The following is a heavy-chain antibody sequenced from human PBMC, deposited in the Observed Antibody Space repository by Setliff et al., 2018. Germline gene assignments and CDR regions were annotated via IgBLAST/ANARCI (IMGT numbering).Heavy chain of an antibody. CDR2: IQTSGTT. V-gene: IGHV4-4*07. CDR1: GGSISSYS. J-gene: IGHJ4*02. CDR3: ARSPSSGAYWNPRPFYSDY. D-gene: IGHD1-26*01. Sequence: PSETLSLPCNVSGGSISSYSWSWIRQPAGKGLEWIGHIQTSGTTNSNPSRKSRVTISVDAPDNQFSGKLSSVTAADTALYYCARSPSSGAYWNPRPFYSDYWARGTLVTVSS.